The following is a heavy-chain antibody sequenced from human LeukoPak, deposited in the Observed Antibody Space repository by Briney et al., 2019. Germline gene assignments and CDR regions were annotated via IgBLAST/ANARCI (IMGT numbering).Heavy chain of an antibody. J-gene: IGHJ4*02. Sequence: PSETLSLTCPVSGGSVSSSRYYWGWIRQPPGKGLEWIGSIYYTGSTYYKPSLKSRVTISVDASKNQISLKLSSVTAADTAVYYCATSVYSSGWHPFFDYWGQGAPVTVSS. CDR2: IYYTGST. CDR3: ATSVYSSGWHPFFDY. V-gene: IGHV4-39*01. CDR1: GGSVSSSRYY. D-gene: IGHD6-19*01.